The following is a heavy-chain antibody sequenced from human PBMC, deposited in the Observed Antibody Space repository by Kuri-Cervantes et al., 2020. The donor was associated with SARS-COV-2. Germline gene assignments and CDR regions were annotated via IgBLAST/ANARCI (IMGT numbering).Heavy chain of an antibody. CDR2: IYYDGRT. CDR1: GGSISSGGYY. CDR3: ARHDY. J-gene: IGHJ4*02. V-gene: IGHV4-39*01. Sequence: ESLKISCTVSGGSISSGGYYWGRIRQPPGKGLEFIGTIYYDGRTYYNTSLKSRVTISVDTSKNQFSLKLSSVTAADTAVYYCARHDYWGQGTLVTVSS.